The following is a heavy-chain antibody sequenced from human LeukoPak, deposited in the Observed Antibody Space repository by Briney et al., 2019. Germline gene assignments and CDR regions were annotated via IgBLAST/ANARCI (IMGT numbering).Heavy chain of an antibody. CDR1: GFTFSSYN. J-gene: IGHJ5*02. CDR2: ISSSSTTK. D-gene: IGHD1-26*01. V-gene: IGHV3-48*01. Sequence: GGSLRLSCAASGFTFSSYNMNWVRQAPGKGLEWISYISSSSTTKYYADSVKGRFTISRDNAEKSLYLQMNSLRAEDTAVYYCAREGSSGSYLHWFDPWGPGTLVTVSS. CDR3: AREGSSGSYLHWFDP.